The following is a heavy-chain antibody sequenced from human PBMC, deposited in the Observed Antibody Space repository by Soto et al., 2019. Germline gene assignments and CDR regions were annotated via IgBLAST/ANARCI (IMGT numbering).Heavy chain of an antibody. CDR2: IVTLFRTT. Sequence: QVQLVQSGAEAKKPGSSVKVSCKTSGGTFSSYAISWVRQAPGQGLEWMGGIVTLFRTTNYAQKFQGRVTITADTSTYTGYMELSGLRSGDTAVYYCARGGYSSTWSKLLHRSGLDVWGQGTTVTVSS. J-gene: IGHJ6*02. CDR1: GGTFSSYA. CDR3: ARGGYSSTWSKLLHRSGLDV. V-gene: IGHV1-69*06. D-gene: IGHD6-13*01.